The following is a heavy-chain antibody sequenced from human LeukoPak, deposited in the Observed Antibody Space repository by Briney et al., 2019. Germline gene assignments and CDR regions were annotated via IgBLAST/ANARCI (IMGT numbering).Heavy chain of an antibody. J-gene: IGHJ4*02. CDR1: GGTFSSYA. V-gene: IGHV1-69*13. D-gene: IGHD2-2*01. CDR2: IIPIFGTA. CDR3: ARVGGGGYQLLLGGDYYFDY. Sequence: GASVTVSCTASGGTFSSYAISWVRQAPGQGLEWMGGIIPIFGTANYAQKFQGRVTITADESTSTAYMELSSLRSEDTAVYYCARVGGGGYQLLLGGDYYFDYWGQGTLVTVSS.